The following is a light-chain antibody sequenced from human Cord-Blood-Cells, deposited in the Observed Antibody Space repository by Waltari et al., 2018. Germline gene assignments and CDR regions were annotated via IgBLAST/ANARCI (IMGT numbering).Light chain of an antibody. J-gene: IGKJ2*01. CDR2: WAS. Sequence: DIVMTQSPDSLAVSLGERATINCKSSQSVLYSSNNKNYFAWYQQKPGQPPKRLIYWASTRESGVPDRFSGSGSGTDFTLTISSLQAEDVAVYYCQQYYSTPYTFGQGTKLEIK. CDR1: QSVLYSSNNKNY. CDR3: QQYYSTPYT. V-gene: IGKV4-1*01.